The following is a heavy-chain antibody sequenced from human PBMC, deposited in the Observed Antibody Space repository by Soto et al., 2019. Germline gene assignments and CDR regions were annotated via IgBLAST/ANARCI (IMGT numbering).Heavy chain of an antibody. J-gene: IGHJ3*02. CDR3: AKDPRIDYGDIVGAFDI. Sequence: GGSLRLSCAASGFTFSSYAVSWVRQAPGKGLEWVSAISGSGGSTYYADSVKGRFTISRDNSKNTLYLQMNSLRAEDTAVYYCAKDPRIDYGDIVGAFDIWGQGTMVTVS. D-gene: IGHD4-17*01. CDR2: ISGSGGST. V-gene: IGHV3-23*01. CDR1: GFTFSSYA.